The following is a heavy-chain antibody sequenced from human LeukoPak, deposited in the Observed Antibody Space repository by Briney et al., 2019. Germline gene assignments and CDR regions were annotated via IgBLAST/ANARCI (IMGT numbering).Heavy chain of an antibody. J-gene: IGHJ6*03. Sequence: GGSLRLSCAASGFTFSSYEMNWVRQAPGKGLEWVSYISSSGSTIYYVDSVKGRFTISRDNSQNTVSLQLNNLRIEDSALYYCAKTSLSDPSGHYYYMDVWGKGTTVTVSS. CDR1: GFTFSSYE. D-gene: IGHD3-3*01. CDR2: ISSSGSTI. V-gene: IGHV3-48*03. CDR3: AKTSLSDPSGHYYYMDV.